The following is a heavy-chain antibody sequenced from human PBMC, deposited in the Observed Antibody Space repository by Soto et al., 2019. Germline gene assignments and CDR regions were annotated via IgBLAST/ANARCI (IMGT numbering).Heavy chain of an antibody. J-gene: IGHJ4*02. Sequence: SVKVSCKASGGTFSSYTISWVRQAPGQGLEWMGRIIPILGIANYAQKFQGRVTITADKSTSTAYMELSSLRPEDTAVYYCARDRSEYSGYDSYYFDYWGQGTLVTVSS. D-gene: IGHD5-12*01. CDR1: GGTFSSYT. CDR3: ARDRSEYSGYDSYYFDY. CDR2: IIPILGIA. V-gene: IGHV1-69*04.